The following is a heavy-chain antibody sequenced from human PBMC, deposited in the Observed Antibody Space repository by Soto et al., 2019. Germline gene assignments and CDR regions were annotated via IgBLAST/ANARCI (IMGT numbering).Heavy chain of an antibody. Sequence: QVQLVQSGTEVKKPGASVTVSCKSSGYTFTDFYLHWLRQAPGQGLEWVGWINPKTGDTKSSQKSQGRVTRSRDTSVSTAYIALPSLTSDDTAMYYCATGTNGTTGWYHPWGQGTRGTVSS. CDR2: INPKTGDT. V-gene: IGHV1-2*02. CDR3: ATGTNGTTGWYHP. CDR1: GYTFTDFY. D-gene: IGHD1-1*01. J-gene: IGHJ5*02.